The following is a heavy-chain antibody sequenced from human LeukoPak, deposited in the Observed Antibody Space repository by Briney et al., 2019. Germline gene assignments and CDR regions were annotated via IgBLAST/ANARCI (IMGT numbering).Heavy chain of an antibody. D-gene: IGHD3-10*01. J-gene: IGHJ4*02. Sequence: GGSLRLSCTASGFTFGDYAMSWFRQAPGKGLEWVGFIRSKAYGGTTEYAASVKGRFTISRDDSKSIAYLQMNSLKTEDTAVYYCTSKAMVRGVRFDYWGQGTLVTVSS. CDR1: GFTFGDYA. CDR2: IRSKAYGGTT. CDR3: TSKAMVRGVRFDY. V-gene: IGHV3-49*03.